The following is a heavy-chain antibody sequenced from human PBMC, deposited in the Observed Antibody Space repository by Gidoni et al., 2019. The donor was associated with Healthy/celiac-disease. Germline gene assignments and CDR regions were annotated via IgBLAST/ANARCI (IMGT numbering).Heavy chain of an antibody. J-gene: IGHJ4*02. CDR1: GFTFDDYA. Sequence: EVQLVESGGGVVQPGGSLSLSCAASGFTFDDYAMHWVRQAPGKGLEWVSLISGDGGSTYYADSVKGRFTISRDNSKNSLYLQMNSLRTEDTALYYCAKVPSRSSSWYQGDYWGQGTLVTVSS. D-gene: IGHD6-13*01. CDR3: AKVPSRSSSWYQGDY. CDR2: ISGDGGST. V-gene: IGHV3-43*02.